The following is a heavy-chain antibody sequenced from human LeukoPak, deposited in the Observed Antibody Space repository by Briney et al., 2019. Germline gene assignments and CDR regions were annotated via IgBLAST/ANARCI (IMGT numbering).Heavy chain of an antibody. CDR1: GFTFSSYA. V-gene: IGHV3-23*01. CDR3: AEERYYDSSGYFPFDY. D-gene: IGHD3-22*01. CDR2: IRGSGGST. J-gene: IGHJ4*02. Sequence: PGGSLRLSCAASGFTFSSYAMSWVRQAPGEGLEWVSGIRGSGGSTYYADSVKGRFTISRDNSKNTLYLQMNSLRAEDTAVYYCAEERYYDSSGYFPFDYWGQGTLVTVSS.